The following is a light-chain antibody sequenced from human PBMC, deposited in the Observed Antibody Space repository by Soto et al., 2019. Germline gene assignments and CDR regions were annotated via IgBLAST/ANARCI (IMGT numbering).Light chain of an antibody. CDR3: QQRSNWPPFT. Sequence: EIVLTQSPATLSLSPGERATLSCRASQSVSSYLAWYQQKPGQAPRLLIYGVSNRATGIPARFSGSGSGTDFTLPISSIEPEDVAVYYCQQRSNWPPFTFGGGTKVEIK. CDR1: QSVSSY. CDR2: GVS. J-gene: IGKJ4*01. V-gene: IGKV3-11*01.